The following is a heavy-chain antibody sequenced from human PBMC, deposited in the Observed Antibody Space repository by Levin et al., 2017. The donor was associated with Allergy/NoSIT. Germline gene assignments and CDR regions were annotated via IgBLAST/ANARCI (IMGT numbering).Heavy chain of an antibody. D-gene: IGHD1-26*01. CDR3: VAYSGNYQGDS. CDR2: ISGSSVYT. V-gene: IGHV3-11*03. CDR1: GFTFSDHY. J-gene: IGHJ4*02. Sequence: GESLKISCAASGFTFSDHYMSWIRQAPGKGLEWVSYISGSSVYTSYADSVEGRFTISRDNARNSLYLHMNSLRAEDTAVYYCVAYSGNYQGDSWGQGTLVTVSS.